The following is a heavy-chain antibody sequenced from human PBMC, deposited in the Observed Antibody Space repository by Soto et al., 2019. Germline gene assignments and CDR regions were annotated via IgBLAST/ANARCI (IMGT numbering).Heavy chain of an antibody. D-gene: IGHD6-19*01. CDR2: ITSDTNTI. CDR1: GFPFSIYS. J-gene: IGHJ4*02. V-gene: IGHV3-48*02. CDR3: AISVEGHFDY. Sequence: EVQLVESGGGLVQPGGSLRLSCAASGFPFSIYSMNWVRQAPGKGLEWFSYITSDTNTIKYADSVKGRFTISSDNAKNLLYLQMNSLRDEDTAVYFCAISVEGHFDYWGQGTVGTVSS.